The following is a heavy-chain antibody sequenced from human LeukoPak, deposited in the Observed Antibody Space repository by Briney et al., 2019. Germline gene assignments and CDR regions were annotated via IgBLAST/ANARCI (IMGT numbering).Heavy chain of an antibody. CDR1: GFTFSSYG. D-gene: IGHD2-8*01. CDR2: ISYDGSNK. Sequence: GGSLRLSCAASGFTFSSYGVHWVRQAPGKGLEWVAVISYDGSNKFYADSVKGRFTISRDNSKNTLYLQMDSLRAEDTAVYYCAREMEGFDYWGQGTLVTVSS. CDR3: AREMEGFDY. V-gene: IGHV3-30*03. J-gene: IGHJ4*02.